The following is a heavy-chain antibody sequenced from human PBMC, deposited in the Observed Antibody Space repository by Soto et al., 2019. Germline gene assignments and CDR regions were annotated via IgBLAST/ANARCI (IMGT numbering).Heavy chain of an antibody. V-gene: IGHV3-21*01. CDR3: AREKKHQSLGGRFGMDV. CDR1: GFIFSDFS. D-gene: IGHD2-2*01. J-gene: IGHJ6*02. CDR2: IGSSGGYI. Sequence: PGGSLRLSCAVSGFIFSDFSMNWVRQAPGKGLEWVASIGSSGGYIFYADSVKGRFTISRDNAKKSLDLQINSLRAEDTAVYYCAREKKHQSLGGRFGMDVWGQGNPGHRLL.